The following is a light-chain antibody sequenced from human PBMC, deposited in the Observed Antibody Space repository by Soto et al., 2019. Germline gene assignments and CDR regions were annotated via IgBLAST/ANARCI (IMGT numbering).Light chain of an antibody. CDR3: AAWDDSLGVV. J-gene: IGLJ2*01. Sequence: QSVLTQPPSASGTPGQRVTISWSGSSSNIGSNYVYWYQQFPGTAPKVLIYRNNQPPSGVPDRFSGSKSGTSASLAIGGRRSEDEADYYCAAWDDSLGVVIGGGTKLTVL. V-gene: IGLV1-47*01. CDR2: RNN. CDR1: SSNIGSNY.